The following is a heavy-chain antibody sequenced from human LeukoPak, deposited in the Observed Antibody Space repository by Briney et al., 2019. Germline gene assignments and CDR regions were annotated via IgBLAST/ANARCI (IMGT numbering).Heavy chain of an antibody. CDR1: GFTFSSYS. D-gene: IGHD5-18*01. CDR2: ISSSSSTI. CDR3: ARPAAGIHLWYDGY. V-gene: IGHV3-48*01. Sequence: GGSLRLSCAASGFTFSSYSMNWVRQAPGKGLEWVSYISSSSSTIYYADSVKGRFTISRDNAKNSLYLQMNSLRAEDTAVYYCARPAAGIHLWYDGYWGQGTLVTVSS. J-gene: IGHJ4*02.